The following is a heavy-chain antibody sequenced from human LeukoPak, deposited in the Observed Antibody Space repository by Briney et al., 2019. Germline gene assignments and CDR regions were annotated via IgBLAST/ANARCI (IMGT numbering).Heavy chain of an antibody. Sequence: GGSLRLSCAASGFTFSSYEMNWVRQAPGKGLEWVSYVSSSGSTIYYADSVKGRFTISRDNAKNSLYLQMNSLRAEDTAVYYCARDPQRVYYGSGSYYGIDYWGQGTLVTVSS. CDR2: VSSSGSTI. CDR1: GFTFSSYE. D-gene: IGHD3-10*01. J-gene: IGHJ4*02. V-gene: IGHV3-48*03. CDR3: ARDPQRVYYGSGSYYGIDY.